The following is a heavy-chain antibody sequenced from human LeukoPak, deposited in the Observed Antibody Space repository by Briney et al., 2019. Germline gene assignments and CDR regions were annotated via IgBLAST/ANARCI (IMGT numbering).Heavy chain of an antibody. V-gene: IGHV4-61*01. CDR1: GDSAISGLYY. D-gene: IGHD3-3*01. CDR2: VYHSGST. J-gene: IGHJ4*02. CDR3: ARGKYYGDSDF. Sequence: PSETLSLTCSVSGDSAISGLYYWTWVRQPPGKGLEWIGYVYHSGSTTYNPSLKSRVTISIDTSQNKFSLKLRSVTAADTAMYYCARGKYYGDSDFWGQGTLVIVSS.